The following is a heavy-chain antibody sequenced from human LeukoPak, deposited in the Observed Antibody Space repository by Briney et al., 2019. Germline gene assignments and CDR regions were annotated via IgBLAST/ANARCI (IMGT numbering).Heavy chain of an antibody. CDR3: ARAARVVVPAAIPWFDP. D-gene: IGHD2-2*01. V-gene: IGHV1-2*02. Sequence: ASVKASCKASGYTFTGYYMHWVRQAPGQGLEWMGWINPNSGGTNYAQKFQGRVTMTRDTSISTAYMELSRLRSDDTAVYYCARAARVVVPAAIPWFDPWGQGTLVTVSS. CDR2: INPNSGGT. J-gene: IGHJ5*02. CDR1: GYTFTGYY.